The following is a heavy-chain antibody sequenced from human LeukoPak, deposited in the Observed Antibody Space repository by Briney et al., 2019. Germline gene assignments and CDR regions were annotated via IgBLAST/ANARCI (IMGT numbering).Heavy chain of an antibody. CDR1: GYTFTGYY. V-gene: IGHV1-2*02. D-gene: IGHD3-10*01. CDR3: ARVGFGELTWWFDP. J-gene: IGHJ5*02. Sequence: ASVKVSCKASGYTFTGYYMHWVRQAPGQGLEWMGWINPNSGGTNYAQKFQGRVTITADESTSTAYMELSSLRSEDTAVYYCARVGFGELTWWFDPWGQGTLVTVSS. CDR2: INPNSGGT.